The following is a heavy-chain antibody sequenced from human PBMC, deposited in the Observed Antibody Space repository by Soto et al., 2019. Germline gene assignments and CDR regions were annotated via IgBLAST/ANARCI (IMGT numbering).Heavy chain of an antibody. CDR1: GYTFTSYD. D-gene: IGHD6-6*01. CDR3: ARVAAARQRSAFDY. J-gene: IGHJ4*02. V-gene: IGHV1-8*01. Sequence: QVPLVQSGAEVKKPGASVKVSCKASGYTFTSYDINWVRQATGQGLEWMGWMNPNSGNTGYAQKFQGRVTMTRNTSISTAYMELSSLRSEDTAVYYCARVAAARQRSAFDYWGQGTLVTVSS. CDR2: MNPNSGNT.